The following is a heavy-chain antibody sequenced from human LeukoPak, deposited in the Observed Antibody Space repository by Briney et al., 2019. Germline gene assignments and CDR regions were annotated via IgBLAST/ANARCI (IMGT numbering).Heavy chain of an antibody. CDR2: IYYSGTT. D-gene: IGHD5-18*01. J-gene: IGHJ4*02. CDR1: GASVSDSTYS. CDR3: ARHAYSFGQRTDY. Sequence: SETLSLTCTVSGASVSDSTYSWGWIRQPPGKGLEWIGSIYYSGTTYYMSSLKSRVNISADTSKSQFSLKLSSVTAADTAVYYCARHAYSFGQRTDYWGQGTLASVSS. V-gene: IGHV4-39*01.